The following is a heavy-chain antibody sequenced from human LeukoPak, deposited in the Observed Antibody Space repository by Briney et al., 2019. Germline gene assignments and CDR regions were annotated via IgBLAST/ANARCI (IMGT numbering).Heavy chain of an antibody. D-gene: IGHD6-19*01. CDR2: VTCGEGDE. J-gene: IGHJ4*02. CDR3: AREQSSGDYRTADF. V-gene: IGHV3-30*03. Sequence: VQPGRSLRLSCAVSGFTISDNGMHWVRQAPGKGLEWVGVVTCGEGDEHYADSVKGRFTISRDKSKNTLYLHMNSLRLEDTAFYYCAREQSSGDYRTADFWGQGTLVTVSS. CDR1: GFTISDNG.